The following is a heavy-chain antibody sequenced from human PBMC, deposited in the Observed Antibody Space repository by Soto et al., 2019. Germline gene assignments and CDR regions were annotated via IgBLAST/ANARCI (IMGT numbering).Heavy chain of an antibody. CDR1: GGSFSGYY. CDR2: INHSGST. D-gene: IGHD3-22*01. Sequence: QVQLQQWGAGLLKPSETLSLTWAVYGGSFSGYYWSWIRQPPGRGLECIGEINHSGSTNYNPSLKSRLTISVDTSMNQCSLKLSSVTAADTAVYYCARGHPRSSGYYYLFDYWGQGTLVTVSS. J-gene: IGHJ4*02. V-gene: IGHV4-34*01. CDR3: ARGHPRSSGYYYLFDY.